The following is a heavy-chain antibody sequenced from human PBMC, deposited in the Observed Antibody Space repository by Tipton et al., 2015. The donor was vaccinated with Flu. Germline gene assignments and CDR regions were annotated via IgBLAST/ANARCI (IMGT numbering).Heavy chain of an antibody. CDR1: GYSISRGYY. D-gene: IGHD2-15*01. CDR3: ARQGAYCSGGTCSPTGHFHH. Sequence: TLSLTCDVSGYSISRGYYWGWIRQPPGKGLEWIGSIYQSGSTYYNPSLKSRVTISVDTSKNQFSLKLSSVTAADTAVYYRARQGAYCSGGTCSPTGHFHHWGQGTLVTVSS. V-gene: IGHV4-38-2*01. J-gene: IGHJ1*01. CDR2: IYQSGST.